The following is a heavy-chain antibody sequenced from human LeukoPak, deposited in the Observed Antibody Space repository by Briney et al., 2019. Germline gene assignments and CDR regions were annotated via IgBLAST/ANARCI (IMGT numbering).Heavy chain of an antibody. J-gene: IGHJ6*02. CDR2: INYSGST. CDR3: ARGRRRSLEWLDSSVPPGGMDV. CDR1: GGSISSDY. D-gene: IGHD3-3*01. Sequence: PSETLSLTCTASGGSISSDYWSWIRQPPAKGLEGSGDINYSGSTNYNHSLKSRRTISVDTSKNQFPLRLSSVTAADTAVYSCARGRRRSLEWLDSSVPPGGMDVWGQETTVTVSS. V-gene: IGHV4-59*01.